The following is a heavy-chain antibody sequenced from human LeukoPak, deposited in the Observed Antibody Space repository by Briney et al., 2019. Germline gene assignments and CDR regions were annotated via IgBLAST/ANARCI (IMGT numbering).Heavy chain of an antibody. D-gene: IGHD6-13*01. CDR1: GYTFTGYY. CDR3: ARGYQDYFDS. V-gene: IGHV1-2*02. J-gene: IGHJ4*02. CDR2: INPNSGGT. Sequence: ASVKVSCKASGYTFTGYYVHWIRQAPGQGLEWMGWINPNSGGTNYAQKFQGRVPMTRDTSISTAYMELSRLKSDDTAVYYCARGYQDYFDSWGQGTLVTVST.